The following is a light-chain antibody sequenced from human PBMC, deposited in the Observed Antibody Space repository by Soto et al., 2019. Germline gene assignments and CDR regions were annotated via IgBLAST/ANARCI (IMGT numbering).Light chain of an antibody. CDR3: QQYNNWPRT. J-gene: IGKJ1*01. V-gene: IGKV3-15*01. CDR1: QSVSSD. Sequence: IVVTQSPATLSVSQGERATLSCSASQSVSSDLAWYHQKPDQAPRLLIYGASTRATGIPARFSGSGSGTEFTLTINSLQSEDFAVYYCQQYNNWPRTFGQGTKVDI. CDR2: GAS.